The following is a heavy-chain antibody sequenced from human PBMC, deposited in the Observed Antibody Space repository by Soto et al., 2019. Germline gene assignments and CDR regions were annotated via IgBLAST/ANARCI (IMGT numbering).Heavy chain of an antibody. D-gene: IGHD2-21*02. CDR2: VYHTGDT. CDR1: GGTVASSHW. J-gene: IGHJ5*02. V-gene: IGHV4-4*02. Sequence: QVQLQESGPRLVKPSGSLSLTCGVSGGTVASSHWWSWVRQSPGGGLEWIGNVYHTGDTNFNPSLHSRVTISVDKSNNQFSLRLNSLTAADTAVYFCAREIVTAGGNNYFDPWGPGTLVTVSS. CDR3: AREIVTAGGNNYFDP.